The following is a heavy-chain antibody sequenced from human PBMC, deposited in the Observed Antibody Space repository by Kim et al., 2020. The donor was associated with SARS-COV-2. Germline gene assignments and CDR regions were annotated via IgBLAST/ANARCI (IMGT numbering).Heavy chain of an antibody. D-gene: IGHD3-3*01. CDR2: MNPNSGNT. CDR3: ARIAGGRGPYDFWSGYFYYYYYYMDV. CDR1: GYTFTSYD. J-gene: IGHJ6*03. Sequence: ASVKVSCKASGYTFTSYDINWVRQATGQGLEWMGWMNPNSGNTGYAQKFQGRVTMTRNTSISTAYMELSSLRSEDTAVYYCARIAGGRGPYDFWSGYFYYYYYYMDVWGKGTTVTVSS. V-gene: IGHV1-8*01.